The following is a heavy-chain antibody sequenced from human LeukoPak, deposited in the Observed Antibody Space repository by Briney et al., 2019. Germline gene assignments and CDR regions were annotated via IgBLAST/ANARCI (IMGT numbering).Heavy chain of an antibody. CDR3: ARGQWLPRWIGY. D-gene: IGHD6-19*01. Sequence: SETLSLTCTVSGGSISSYYWSWIRQPPGKGLEWIGYIYYSGSTNYNPSLKSRVTISVDTSKNQFSLKLSSVTAADTAVYYCARGQWLPRWIGYWGQGTLVTVSS. CDR2: IYYSGST. CDR1: GGSISSYY. J-gene: IGHJ4*02. V-gene: IGHV4-59*01.